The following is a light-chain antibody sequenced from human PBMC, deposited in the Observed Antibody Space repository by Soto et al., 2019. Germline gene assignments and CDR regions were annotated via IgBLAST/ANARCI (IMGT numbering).Light chain of an antibody. CDR2: DVS. V-gene: IGLV2-14*01. CDR3: SSSTTRSLYV. CDR1: SSDVGGYDY. Sequence: QSALTQPASVSGSPGQSITMSCTGTSSDVGGYDYVSWYQQHPGKAPKLLIYDVSNRPSGVSDRFSGSKFGNTASLTISGLQTEDEADYYCSSSTTRSLYVFGTGTKVTVL. J-gene: IGLJ1*01.